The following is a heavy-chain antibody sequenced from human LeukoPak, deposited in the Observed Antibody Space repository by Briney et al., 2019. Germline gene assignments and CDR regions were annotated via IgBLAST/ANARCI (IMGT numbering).Heavy chain of an antibody. V-gene: IGHV1-3*01. CDR2: INAGNGNT. Sequence: GASVKVSCKASGYTFSSYAMHWVRQAPGQRLEWMGWINAGNGNTKYSQKFQGRVTINRDTSASTACMKLSSLRSEDTAVYYCARVAWFGELLFNYWGQGTLVTVSS. J-gene: IGHJ4*02. D-gene: IGHD3-10*01. CDR3: ARVAWFGELLFNY. CDR1: GYTFSSYA.